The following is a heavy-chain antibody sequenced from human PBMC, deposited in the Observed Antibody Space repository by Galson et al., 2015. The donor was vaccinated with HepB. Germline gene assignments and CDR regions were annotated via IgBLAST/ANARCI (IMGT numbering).Heavy chain of an antibody. CDR3: ARDPYDSPPLGY. J-gene: IGHJ4*02. V-gene: IGHV1-2*02. Sequence: SVKVSCKASGFTFTDYYIHWVRPAPGQGLEWMGWIQLNNGDTKYAPKFQGRVTMTRDTPISTAYMDLRGLTPDDTAVYYCARDPYDSPPLGYWGQGTLATVSS. CDR1: GFTFTDYY. CDR2: IQLNNGDT. D-gene: IGHD5-12*01.